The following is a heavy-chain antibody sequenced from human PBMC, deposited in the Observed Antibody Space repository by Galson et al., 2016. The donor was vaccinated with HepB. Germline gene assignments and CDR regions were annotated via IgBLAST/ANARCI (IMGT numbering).Heavy chain of an antibody. J-gene: IGHJ4*02. D-gene: IGHD3-10*01. Sequence: LSITCSVSGDSISSGNSYWRWVRPPAGKGLDGIGRIHTSTDTDYNPSLERRVTIFADTSKNQFSLHVTSVAAADTAVYYCASGGGSTGHSDFDYWGQGTLVTVSS. CDR1: GDSISSGNSY. CDR3: ASGGGSTGHSDFDY. CDR2: IHTSTDT. V-gene: IGHV4-61*02.